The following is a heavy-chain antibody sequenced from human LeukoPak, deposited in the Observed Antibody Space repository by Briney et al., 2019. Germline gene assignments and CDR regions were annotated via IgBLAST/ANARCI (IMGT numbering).Heavy chain of an antibody. D-gene: IGHD3-10*01. J-gene: IGHJ6*04. Sequence: GGSLRLSCAASGFTFSSYEMNWVRQTPGKGLEWVSYISSSGSTIYYADSVKGRFTISRDNAKNSLYLQMNSLRAEDTAVYYCAREKTVLLWFGESNYGMDVWGKGTTVTVPS. CDR2: ISSSGSTI. V-gene: IGHV3-48*03. CDR1: GFTFSSYE. CDR3: AREKTVLLWFGESNYGMDV.